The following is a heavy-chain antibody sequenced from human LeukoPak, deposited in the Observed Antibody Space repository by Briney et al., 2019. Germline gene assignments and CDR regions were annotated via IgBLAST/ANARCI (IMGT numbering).Heavy chain of an antibody. D-gene: IGHD3-22*01. Sequence: PSETLSLTCTVSGGSISSSSYYWGWIRQPPGKGLEWIGSIYYSGSTYYNPSLKSRVTISVDTSKNQFFLKLSSVTAADTVVYYCARGRITMIVVVIPYFDYWGQGTLVTVSS. V-gene: IGHV4-39*07. J-gene: IGHJ4*02. CDR1: GGSISSSSYY. CDR2: IYYSGST. CDR3: ARGRITMIVVVIPYFDY.